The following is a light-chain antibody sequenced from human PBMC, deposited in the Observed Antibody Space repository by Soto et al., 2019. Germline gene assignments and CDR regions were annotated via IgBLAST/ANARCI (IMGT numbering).Light chain of an antibody. V-gene: IGLV1-44*01. CDR3: AAWDDSLNGYV. CDR1: RSNIETYT. CDR2: SYN. J-gene: IGLJ1*01. Sequence: QPVLTQPPSASGTPGQRVTISCSGSRSNIETYTVNWYQQLPGAAPKLLIYSYNQRPSRVPDRFSGSKSGTSASLAISGLQSEDEGDYYCAAWDDSLNGYVFGTGTKLTVL.